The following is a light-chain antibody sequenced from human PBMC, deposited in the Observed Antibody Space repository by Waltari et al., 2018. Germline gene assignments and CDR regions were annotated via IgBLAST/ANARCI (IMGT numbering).Light chain of an antibody. CDR2: VNSDGRH. V-gene: IGLV4-69*01. CDR1: SGHSSNI. Sequence: QLVLTQSPSASASLGASVKLTCTLSSGHSSNIIAWLQQQPEKGPRYVMKVNSDGRHSKGDDIPDRFSGSSSGAERYLTISSGQSEDEADCYCQTGGHGTWVFGGGTTLTVL. CDR3: QTGGHGTWV. J-gene: IGLJ3*02.